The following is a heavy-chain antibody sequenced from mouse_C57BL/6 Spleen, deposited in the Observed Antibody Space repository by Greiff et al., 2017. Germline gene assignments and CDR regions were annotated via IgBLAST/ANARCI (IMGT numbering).Heavy chain of an antibody. D-gene: IGHD2-3*01. CDR3: LIYDGYYYAMGD. V-gene: IGHV1-64*01. CDR1: GYTFTSYW. CDR2: IHPNSGST. Sequence: QVQLQQPGAELVKPGASVKLSCKASGYTFTSYWMHWVKQRPGQGLEWIGMIHPNSGSTNYNEKFKSKATLTVDKSSSTAYMQLSSLTSEDSAVYYCLIYDGYYYAMGDWGQGTSVTVAS. J-gene: IGHJ4*01.